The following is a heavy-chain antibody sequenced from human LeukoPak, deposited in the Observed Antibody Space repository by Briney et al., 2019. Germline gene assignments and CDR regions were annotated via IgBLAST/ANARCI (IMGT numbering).Heavy chain of an antibody. CDR2: IYNSENT. CDR3: ARRFSLNWYFDV. V-gene: IGHV4-59*08. Sequence: SETLSLTCTVSGASISSHYWTWIRQPPGKGLEWIGYIYNSENTNYNPSLKSRVTISVDTSKNHLSLKLTSVTAADTAVYYCARRFSLNWYFDVWGRGTLVTVSA. CDR1: GASISSHY. D-gene: IGHD3-3*01. J-gene: IGHJ2*01.